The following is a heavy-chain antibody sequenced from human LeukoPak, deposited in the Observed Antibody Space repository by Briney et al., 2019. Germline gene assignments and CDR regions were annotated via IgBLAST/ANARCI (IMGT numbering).Heavy chain of an antibody. CDR3: ASRGVSSWFRGTFDP. J-gene: IGHJ5*02. CDR1: GGSFSGYY. CDR2: INHSGST. V-gene: IGHV4-34*01. Sequence: PSETLSLTCAVYGGSFSGYYWSWIRQPPGKGLEWIGEINHSGSTNYNPSLKSRVTISVDTSKNQFSLKLSSVTAADTAVYYCASRGVSSWFRGTFDPWGQGTLVTVSS. D-gene: IGHD6-13*01.